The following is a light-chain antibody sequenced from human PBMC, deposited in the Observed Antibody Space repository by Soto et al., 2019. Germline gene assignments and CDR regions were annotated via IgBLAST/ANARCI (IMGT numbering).Light chain of an antibody. V-gene: IGKV1-27*01. CDR3: QKYTIVPA. CDR2: AAS. Sequence: DIQMTQSPSSLSASVGDRVTITCRASQGISNYLAWYQQIPGKVPNLLISAASTLQSGVPSRFSGSGSGTDFTLTISSLQPEDVATYYCQKYTIVPAFGGGTKVEIK. J-gene: IGKJ4*01. CDR1: QGISNY.